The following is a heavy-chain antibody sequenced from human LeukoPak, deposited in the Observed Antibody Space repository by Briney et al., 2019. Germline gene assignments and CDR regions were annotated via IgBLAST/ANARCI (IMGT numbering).Heavy chain of an antibody. D-gene: IGHD1-26*01. CDR2: IYYSGNT. CDR3: ARGRGSYGLGAFDI. CDR1: GGSISNKY. J-gene: IGHJ3*02. V-gene: IGHV4-59*01. Sequence: SETLSLTCTVSGGSISNKYWSWIRQPPGKGLEWIGYIYYSGNTNYNPSLKSRVTILVDTSKNQVSLKLSSVTAADTAVYYCARGRGSYGLGAFDIWGQGTMVTVSS.